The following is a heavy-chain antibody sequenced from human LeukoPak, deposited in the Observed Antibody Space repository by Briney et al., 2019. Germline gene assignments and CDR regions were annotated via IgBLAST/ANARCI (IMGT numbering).Heavy chain of an antibody. Sequence: GGSLRLSCAASGFTFSSYAVHWVRQAPGKGLEWVAVISLDGGNKYYADSVKGRFTISRDNSKNTLYLQMNSLRPEDTAVYYCATDRGSGYDFNYYYYMDVWGKGTTVTVSS. CDR2: ISLDGGNK. V-gene: IGHV3-30*04. CDR1: GFTFSSYA. CDR3: ATDRGSGYDFNYYYYMDV. J-gene: IGHJ6*03. D-gene: IGHD5-12*01.